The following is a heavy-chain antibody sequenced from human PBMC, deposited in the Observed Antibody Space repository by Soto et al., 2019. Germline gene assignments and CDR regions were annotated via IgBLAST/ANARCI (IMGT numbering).Heavy chain of an antibody. D-gene: IGHD2-8*01. V-gene: IGHV4-61*01. CDR3: ARGERILYKTYYYYGMDV. J-gene: IGHJ6*02. Sequence: PSETLSLTCTVSVYSLTSVSDYWSWIRQPPGKGLEWIGYIYYSGSADYNPSLGSRVTISVDTSKNQFSLKLSSVTAADTAVYYCARGERILYKTYYYYGMDVWGQGTTVTVSS. CDR2: IYYSGSA. CDR1: VYSLTSVSDY.